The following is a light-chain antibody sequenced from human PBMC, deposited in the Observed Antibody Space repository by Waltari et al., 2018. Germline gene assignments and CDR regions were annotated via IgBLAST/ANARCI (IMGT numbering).Light chain of an antibody. J-gene: IGLJ3*02. CDR2: NNN. Sequence: QSVLTQPPSASGAPGQRVTSSSSASSSTVGGNPVSWYQQLPGTAPKLLIRNNNRRPSGVPKRFSGSKSGTSASLAISGLQSEDEAYYYCASWDDTLNGPVFGGGTKLTVL. CDR1: SSTVGGNP. V-gene: IGLV1-44*01. CDR3: ASWDDTLNGPV.